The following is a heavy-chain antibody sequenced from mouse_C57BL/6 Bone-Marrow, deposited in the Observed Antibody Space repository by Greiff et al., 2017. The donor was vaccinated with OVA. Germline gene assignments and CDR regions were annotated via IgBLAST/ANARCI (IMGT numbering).Heavy chain of an antibody. CDR1: GYTFTSYW. J-gene: IGHJ2*01. Sequence: QVQLQQPGAELVMPGASVKLSCKASGYTFTSYWMHWVKQRPGQGLEWIGEIDPSDSYTNYNQKFKGKSTLTVDKSSSTAYMQLSSLTSEDSAVYYCAREESYYYGREGYFDYWGQGTTLTVSS. CDR2: IDPSDSYT. CDR3: AREESYYYGREGYFDY. V-gene: IGHV1-69*01. D-gene: IGHD1-1*01.